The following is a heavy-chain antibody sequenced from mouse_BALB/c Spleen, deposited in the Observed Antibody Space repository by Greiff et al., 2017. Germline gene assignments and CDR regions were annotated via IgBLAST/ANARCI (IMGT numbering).Heavy chain of an antibody. CDR3: ARGGGNDWYFDV. CDR1: GFTFSSYA. Sequence: EVQLVESGGGLVKPGGSLKLSCAASGFTFSSYAMSWVRQTPEKRLEWVASISSGGSTYYPDSVKGRFTISRDNARNILYLQMSSLRSEDTAMYYCARGGGNDWYFDVWGAGTTVTVSS. D-gene: IGHD2-1*01. J-gene: IGHJ1*01. V-gene: IGHV5-6-5*01. CDR2: ISSGGST.